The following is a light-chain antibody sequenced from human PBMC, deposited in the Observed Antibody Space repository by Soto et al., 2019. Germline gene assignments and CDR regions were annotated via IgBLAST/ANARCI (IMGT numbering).Light chain of an antibody. V-gene: IGKV1-5*01. CDR3: QQYNSYSET. CDR2: DAS. Sequence: DIPMTQSPSTLSASVGDRVTITCRASQSISSWLAWYQQKPGKAPKLLIYDASSLESGVPSRFSGSGSGTEFTLTISSLQPDDFATYYCQQYNSYSETFGQGTKVAIK. J-gene: IGKJ1*01. CDR1: QSISSW.